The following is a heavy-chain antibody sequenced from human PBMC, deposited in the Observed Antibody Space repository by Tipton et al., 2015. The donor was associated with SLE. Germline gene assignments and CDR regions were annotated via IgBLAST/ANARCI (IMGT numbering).Heavy chain of an antibody. CDR3: ARDISGYSSSWFYYYSAMDV. J-gene: IGHJ6*02. Sequence: TLSLTCAVYGGSFSGYSWSWTRQPPGKGLEWIGEINHSGSTNYNPSLKSRVTISLDTSKNQFSLKLTSVTTADTAVYHCARDISGYSSSWFYYYSAMDVWGQGTTVTVSS. V-gene: IGHV4-34*01. CDR2: INHSGST. D-gene: IGHD6-13*01. CDR1: GGSFSGYS.